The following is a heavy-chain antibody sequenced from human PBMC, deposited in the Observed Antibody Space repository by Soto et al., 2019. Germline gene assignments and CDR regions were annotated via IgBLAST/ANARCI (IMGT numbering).Heavy chain of an antibody. Sequence: QVQLVKSGGGVVQPGRSLRLSCAASGFTFSSYGMHWVRQAPGKGLEWVAVISYDGSNKYYADSVKGRFTISRDNSKNTLYLQMNSLRAEDTAVYYCAKDSGSYFGYYYYYGMDVWGQGTTVTVFS. D-gene: IGHD1-26*01. J-gene: IGHJ6*02. V-gene: IGHV3-30*18. CDR3: AKDSGSYFGYYYYYGMDV. CDR2: ISYDGSNK. CDR1: GFTFSSYG.